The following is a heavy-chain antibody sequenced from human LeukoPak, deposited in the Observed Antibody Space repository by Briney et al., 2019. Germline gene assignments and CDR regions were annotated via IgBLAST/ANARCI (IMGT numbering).Heavy chain of an antibody. D-gene: IGHD2-21*01. CDR2: IASSSTV. V-gene: IGHV3-69-1*01. J-gene: IGHJ4*02. CDR1: GFTVSSNY. CDR3: VRDHIFAFDY. Sequence: TGGSLRLSCVASGFTVSSNYMSWVRQAPGKGLEWLSYIASSSTVYYADSVKGRFTISRDNAKNSLYLRMNSLRDEDTAVYYCVRDHIFAFDYWGQGTLVTVSS.